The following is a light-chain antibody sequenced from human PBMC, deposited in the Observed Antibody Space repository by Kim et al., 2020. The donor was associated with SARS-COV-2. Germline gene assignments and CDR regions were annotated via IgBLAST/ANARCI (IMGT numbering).Light chain of an antibody. CDR2: TAS. J-gene: IGKJ5*01. Sequence: ASVGDRVTITCRASQTISTYLNWYQQKPGKAPKLLIYTASSLQSGVPSRFSGSGSGTDFTLTISSLQPEDFATYYCQQSYTTPIAFGQGTRLEIK. V-gene: IGKV1-39*01. CDR1: QTISTY. CDR3: QQSYTTPIA.